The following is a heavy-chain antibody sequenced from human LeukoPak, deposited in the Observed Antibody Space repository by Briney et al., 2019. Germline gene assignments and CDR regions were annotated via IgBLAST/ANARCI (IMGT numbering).Heavy chain of an antibody. CDR2: IYSGGST. V-gene: IGHV3-66*02. J-gene: IGHJ4*02. CDR3: ARGRDDFWSGYPFY. Sequence: GGSLRLSCAASGFTVSSNYMSWVRQAPGKGREWVSVIYSGGSTYYADSVKGRFTISRDNSKNTLYLQMNSLRADDTAVYYSARGRDDFWSGYPFYWRQGTLVTVSS. D-gene: IGHD3-3*01. CDR1: GFTVSSNY.